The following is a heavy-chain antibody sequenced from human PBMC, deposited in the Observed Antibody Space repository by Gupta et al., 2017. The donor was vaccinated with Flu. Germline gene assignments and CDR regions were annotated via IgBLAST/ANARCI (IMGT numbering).Heavy chain of an antibody. J-gene: IGHJ3*02. CDR2: INNNNGNA. V-gene: IGHV7-4-1*02. D-gene: IGHD2-2*02. Sequence: IKWVRKAPGQGLEGRGWINNNNGNASYAQGFRGRLVLSVDTSVRTAYLQISSLKAEDTAMYFCVRGGLCTSNSCYTEAFDIWGHGTMVTVSS. CDR3: VRGGLCTSNSCYTEAFDI.